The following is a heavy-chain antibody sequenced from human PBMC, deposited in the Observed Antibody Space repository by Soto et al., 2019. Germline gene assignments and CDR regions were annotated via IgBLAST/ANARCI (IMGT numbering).Heavy chain of an antibody. J-gene: IGHJ6*01. CDR2: IIPLFGTT. Sequence: QVQVVQSGVEVRRPGSSVKVSCKASGDTFKNCVISWVRQAPGQGLEWMGGIIPLFGTTDFAQRFQGRLTITTDESTTTDYMELSRLRSEDTATYYCAAELGFGKLSFGWGQGTTVIVSS. CDR1: GDTFKNCV. D-gene: IGHD3-10*01. CDR3: AAELGFGKLSFG. V-gene: IGHV1-69*01.